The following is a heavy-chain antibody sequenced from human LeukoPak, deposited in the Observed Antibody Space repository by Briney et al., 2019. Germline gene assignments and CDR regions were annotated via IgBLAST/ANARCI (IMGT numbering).Heavy chain of an antibody. Sequence: GGSLRLSCTASGFTFGDYAMSWVRQAPGKGLEWVGFIRSKAHGGTTDYAASVKGRFTISRDDSKSIAYLQMNSLQTEDTAVYYCAKDGIAARPTFFDYWGQGTLVTVSS. D-gene: IGHD6-6*01. V-gene: IGHV3-49*04. CDR3: AKDGIAARPTFFDY. CDR1: GFTFGDYA. CDR2: IRSKAHGGTT. J-gene: IGHJ4*02.